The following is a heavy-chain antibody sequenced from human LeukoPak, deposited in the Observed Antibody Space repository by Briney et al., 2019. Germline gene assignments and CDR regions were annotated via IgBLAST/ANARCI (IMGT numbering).Heavy chain of an antibody. D-gene: IGHD2-2*01. J-gene: IGHJ5*02. Sequence: GGSLRLSCAASGFTFSSYAMSWVRQAPGKGLEWVSAISGSGGSTYYADSVKGRFTISRDNSKNTLYLQMNSLRAEDTAVYYCAKDRGAGYCSSTSCYNWFDPWGQGTLVTVSS. CDR2: ISGSGGST. CDR1: GFTFSSYA. V-gene: IGHV3-23*01. CDR3: AKDRGAGYCSSTSCYNWFDP.